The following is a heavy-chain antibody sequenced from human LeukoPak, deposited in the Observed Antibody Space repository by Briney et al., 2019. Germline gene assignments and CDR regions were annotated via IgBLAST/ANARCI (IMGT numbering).Heavy chain of an antibody. CDR3: ATTLWFGEKTIDY. Sequence: GGSLRLSCAASGFTVSSNYMSWVRQAPGKGLEWVSVIYSGGSTYYADSVKGRFTISRDNSKNTLYLQMNSLRAEDTAVYYCATTLWFGEKTIDYWGQGTLVTVSS. CDR2: IYSGGST. V-gene: IGHV3-66*01. CDR1: GFTVSSNY. D-gene: IGHD3-10*01. J-gene: IGHJ4*02.